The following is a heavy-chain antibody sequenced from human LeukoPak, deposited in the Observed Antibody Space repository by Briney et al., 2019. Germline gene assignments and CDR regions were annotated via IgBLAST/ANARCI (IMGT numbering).Heavy chain of an antibody. CDR3: ARDCSSTSCYDAFDI. CDR2: IYHSGST. D-gene: IGHD2-2*01. V-gene: IGHV4-4*02. Sequence: PSGTLSLTCAVSGGSISSSNWWSWVRQPPGKGLEWIGEIYHSGSTNYNPSLKSGVTISVDKSKNQFSLKLSSVTAADTAVYYCARDCSSTSCYDAFDIWGQGTMVTVSS. CDR1: GGSISSSNW. J-gene: IGHJ3*02.